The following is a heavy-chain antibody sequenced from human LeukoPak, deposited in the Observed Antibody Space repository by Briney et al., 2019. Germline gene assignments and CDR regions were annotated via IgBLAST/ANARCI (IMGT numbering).Heavy chain of an antibody. Sequence: SETLSLTCTVSGGSISSYYWSWIRQPPGKGLEWIGYIYYSGSTNYNPSLKSRVTISVDTSKNQFSLKLSSVTAADTAVYYCAREYCHDSSGGVVAFDIWGQGTMVTVSS. CDR2: IYYSGST. V-gene: IGHV4-59*01. CDR1: GGSISSYY. D-gene: IGHD3-22*01. CDR3: AREYCHDSSGGVVAFDI. J-gene: IGHJ3*02.